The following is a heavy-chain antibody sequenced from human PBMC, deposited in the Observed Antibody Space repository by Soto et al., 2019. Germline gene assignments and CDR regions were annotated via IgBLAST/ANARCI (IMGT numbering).Heavy chain of an antibody. Sequence: ETLSLTCTVSGDTSTSYYWGWIRQAPGKGLEWIGHIHNSGTSTHNPSLNGRVTISIDMSKKQFSLKLTSLTSADTAVYYCARDFYDSVGYTWFDSWSQGTLVTVSS. CDR2: IHNSGTS. CDR3: ARDFYDSVGYTWFDS. D-gene: IGHD3-22*01. J-gene: IGHJ5*01. V-gene: IGHV4-59*01. CDR1: GDTSTSYY.